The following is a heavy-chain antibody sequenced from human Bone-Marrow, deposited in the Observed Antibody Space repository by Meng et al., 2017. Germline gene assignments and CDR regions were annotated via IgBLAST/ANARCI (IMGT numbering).Heavy chain of an antibody. Sequence: GESLKISCAASGFTFSSYAMHWVRQAPGKGLEWVAVISYDGSNKYYADSVKGRFTISRDNSKNTLYLQMNSLRAEDTAVYYCARSLAGYSSGWYSGDDAFDIWGQGTMVTVSS. CDR3: ARSLAGYSSGWYSGDDAFDI. D-gene: IGHD6-19*01. J-gene: IGHJ3*02. V-gene: IGHV3-30*04. CDR1: GFTFSSYA. CDR2: ISYDGSNK.